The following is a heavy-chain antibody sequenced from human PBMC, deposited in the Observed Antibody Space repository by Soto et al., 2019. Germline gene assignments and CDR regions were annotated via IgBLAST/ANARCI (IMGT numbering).Heavy chain of an antibody. V-gene: IGHV3-21*01. CDR1: FTFSMYS. CDR3: ARYYYGSGAFDY. J-gene: IGHJ4*02. CDR2: ISSGSAYT. D-gene: IGHD3-10*01. Sequence: SGGSLRLSCTFTFSMYSMNWVRQAPGKGLEWVASISSGSAYTKYAESVKGRFTISRDNAKNTLYLQMNSLRAEDTAVYYCARYYYGSGAFDYWGQGTLVTVSS.